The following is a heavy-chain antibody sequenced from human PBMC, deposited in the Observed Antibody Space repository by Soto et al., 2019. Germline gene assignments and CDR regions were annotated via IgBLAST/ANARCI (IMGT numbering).Heavy chain of an antibody. J-gene: IGHJ4*02. Sequence: SETLSLTCAVSGGSFSGFYWSWIRQPPGKGLEWIGYIYYIGSTNYSPSLRSRVTISADTSKNEFSLRLRSVTTADTAVYYCARGQFNILTGYYIDYWGQGTLVTVSS. CDR3: ARGQFNILTGYYIDY. D-gene: IGHD3-9*01. V-gene: IGHV4-59*12. CDR2: IYYIGST. CDR1: GGSFSGFY.